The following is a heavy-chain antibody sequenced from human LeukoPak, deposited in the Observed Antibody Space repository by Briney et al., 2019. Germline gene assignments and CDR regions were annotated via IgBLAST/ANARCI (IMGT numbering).Heavy chain of an antibody. Sequence: SETLSLTCTVSGGSISSYYWSWIRQPAGKGLEWIGRIYTSGSTNYNPSLKSRVTMSVDTSKNQFSLKLSSVTAADTAVYYCARYKDILTGLYYYGMDVWGQGTTVTVSS. D-gene: IGHD3-9*01. CDR3: ARYKDILTGLYYYGMDV. CDR1: GGSISSYY. V-gene: IGHV4-4*07. CDR2: IYTSGST. J-gene: IGHJ6*02.